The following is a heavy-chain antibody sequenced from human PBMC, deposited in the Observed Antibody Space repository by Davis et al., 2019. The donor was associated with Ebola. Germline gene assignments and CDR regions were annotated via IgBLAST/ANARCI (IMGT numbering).Heavy chain of an antibody. V-gene: IGHV5-51*01. J-gene: IGHJ1*01. CDR3: ARGGYTKASDS. CDR2: IYPGDSDT. D-gene: IGHD2-2*02. CDR1: GYSFTSFW. Sequence: GESLKISCEGSGYSFTSFWISWVRQMPGKGLEWMGIIYPGDSDTRYSPSFQGQVTISVDKSINTASLQWSSLKASDTAMYYCARGGYTKASDSWGQGTLVTVSS.